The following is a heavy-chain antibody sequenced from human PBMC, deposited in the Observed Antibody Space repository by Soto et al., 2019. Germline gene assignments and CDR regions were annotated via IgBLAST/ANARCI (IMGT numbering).Heavy chain of an antibody. Sequence: VQLVESGGGVVQPGRSLRLSCAASGFTFSSYAMHWVRQAPGKGLEWVAVISYDGSNKYYADSVKGRFTISRDNSKNTLYLQMNSLRAEDTAVYYCARDSTPYYYYYGMDVWGQGTTVTVSS. CDR1: GFTFSSYA. D-gene: IGHD3-3*02. V-gene: IGHV3-30-3*01. J-gene: IGHJ6*02. CDR2: ISYDGSNK. CDR3: ARDSTPYYYYYGMDV.